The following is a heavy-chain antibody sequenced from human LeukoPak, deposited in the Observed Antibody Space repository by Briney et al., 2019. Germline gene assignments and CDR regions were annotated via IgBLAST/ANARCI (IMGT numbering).Heavy chain of an antibody. CDR1: GFPFSDYV. D-gene: IGHD6-19*01. CDR2: IRYDGNNK. CDR3: AKDRWGAVASFDY. J-gene: IGHJ4*02. Sequence: PGGSLRLSCAASGFPFSDYVMHWVRQAPGKGLEWVAVIRYDGNNKYYADSVKGRFTISRDNSKNMLYLQMNSLGTEDTAVCYCAKDRWGAVASFDYWGQGTLVTVSS. V-gene: IGHV3-30*02.